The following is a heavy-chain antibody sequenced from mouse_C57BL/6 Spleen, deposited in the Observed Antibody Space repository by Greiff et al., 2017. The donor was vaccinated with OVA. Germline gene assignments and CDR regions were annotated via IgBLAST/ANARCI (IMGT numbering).Heavy chain of an antibody. CDR3: AREENDYDGYYAMDY. J-gene: IGHJ4*01. D-gene: IGHD2-4*01. Sequence: QVQLQQPGAELVKPGASVKMSCKASGYTFTSYWITWVKQRPGQGLEWIGDIYPGSGSTNYNEKFKSKATLTVDTSSSTAYMQLSSLTSEDSAVYYCAREENDYDGYYAMDYWGQGTSVTVSS. CDR2: IYPGSGST. CDR1: GYTFTSYW. V-gene: IGHV1-55*01.